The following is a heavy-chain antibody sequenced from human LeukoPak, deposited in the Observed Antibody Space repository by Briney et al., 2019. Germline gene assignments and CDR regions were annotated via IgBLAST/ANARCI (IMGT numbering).Heavy chain of an antibody. CDR1: GGSISSDSYY. J-gene: IGHJ3*02. Sequence: SETLSLTCTVSGGSISSDSYYWSWIRQPPGKGLEWIGSIHYSGTTYYNPSLKSRVTISVDTSKNQFSLKVRSVTAADTAVYYCASGYCGGACQLGGVDMWGQGTMVTVSS. CDR3: ASGYCGGACQLGGVDM. CDR2: IHYSGTT. V-gene: IGHV4-39*07. D-gene: IGHD2-21*02.